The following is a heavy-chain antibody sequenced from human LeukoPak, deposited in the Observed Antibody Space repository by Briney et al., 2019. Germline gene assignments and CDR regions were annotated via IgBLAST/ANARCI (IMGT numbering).Heavy chain of an antibody. J-gene: IGHJ4*02. Sequence: GGSLRLSCAVSGFTFSEYGMHWVRQPPGKGLEWLAVISYDASETYYADAVKGRFTISRDNSKDTLYLQMNSLRGEDTAVYYCAKLSGWAASNFDHWGQGTLVAVSP. CDR3: AKLSGWAASNFDH. V-gene: IGHV3-30*18. CDR2: ISYDASET. D-gene: IGHD6-19*01. CDR1: GFTFSEYG.